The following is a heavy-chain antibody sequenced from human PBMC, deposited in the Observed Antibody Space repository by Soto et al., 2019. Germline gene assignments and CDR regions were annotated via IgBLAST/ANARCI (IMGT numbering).Heavy chain of an antibody. Sequence: SETLSLTCTVSGGSVSSGSYYWSWIRQPPGKGLEWIGYIYYSGSTNYNPSLKSRVTISVDTSKNQFSLKLSSVTAADTAVYYCARVRFSKVAAREYYFDYWGKGTLVTVSS. D-gene: IGHD6-6*01. CDR1: GGSVSSGSYY. V-gene: IGHV4-61*01. CDR2: IYYSGST. J-gene: IGHJ4*02. CDR3: ARVRFSKVAAREYYFDY.